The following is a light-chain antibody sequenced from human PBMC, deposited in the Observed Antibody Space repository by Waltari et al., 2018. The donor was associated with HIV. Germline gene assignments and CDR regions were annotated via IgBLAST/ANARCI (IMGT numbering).Light chain of an antibody. CDR1: NIGSKS. J-gene: IGLJ1*01. CDR2: YDS. V-gene: IGLV3-21*04. CDR3: QVWDSSSDAYV. Sequence: SYVLAQPPSVSVAPGKKARITCGGTNIGSKSVHWYQQKPGQAPVVVIYYDSDRPSGIPERFSGSNSGNTATLTISRVEAGDEADYYCQVWDSSSDAYVFGTGTKVTVL.